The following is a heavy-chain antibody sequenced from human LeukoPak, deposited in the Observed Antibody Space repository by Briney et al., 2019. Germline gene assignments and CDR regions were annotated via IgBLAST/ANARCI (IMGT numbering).Heavy chain of an antibody. CDR3: ARDNLYSYCSSTSCQYYFDY. V-gene: IGHV4-34*01. J-gene: IGHJ4*02. D-gene: IGHD2-2*01. CDR2: INHSGST. CDR1: GGSFSGYY. Sequence: SETLSLTCAVYGGSFSGYYWSWIRQPPGKGLEWIGEINHSGSTNYNPSLKSRVTISVDTSKNQCSLKLSSVTAADTAVYYCARDNLYSYCSSTSCQYYFDYWGQGTLVTVSS.